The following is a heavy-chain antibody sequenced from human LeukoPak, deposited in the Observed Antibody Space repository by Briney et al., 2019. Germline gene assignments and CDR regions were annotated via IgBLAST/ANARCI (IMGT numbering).Heavy chain of an antibody. CDR1: VYTFTNYY. V-gene: IGHV1-2*02. CDR3: AGEPRPRGGWFFSD. D-gene: IGHD6-19*01. Sequence: ASVTVSFTSSVYTFTNYYMHWVRQAPGQGLEWMGWINPNSGGANYAHNFHGRVTMSRHTSITTAYMELSRLISDDTAVYYCAGEPRPRGGWFFSDWGQGTLVTVSS. CDR2: INPNSGGA. J-gene: IGHJ4*02.